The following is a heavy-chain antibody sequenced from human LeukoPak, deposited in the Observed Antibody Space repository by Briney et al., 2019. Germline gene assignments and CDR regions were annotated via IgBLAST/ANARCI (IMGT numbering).Heavy chain of an antibody. J-gene: IGHJ6*04. CDR1: GYTLTELS. V-gene: IGHV1-24*01. Sequence: ASVKVSCKVSGYTLTELSMHWVRQAPGKGLEWMGGFDPEDGETIYAQKFQGRVTMTEDTSTDTAYMELSSLRSEDRAVYYCTAAGTGYYGMDVWGKGTTVTVSS. D-gene: IGHD6-13*01. CDR3: TAAGTGYYGMDV. CDR2: FDPEDGET.